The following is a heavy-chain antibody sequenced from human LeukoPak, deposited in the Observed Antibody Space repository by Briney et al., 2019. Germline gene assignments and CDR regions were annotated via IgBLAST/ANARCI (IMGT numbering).Heavy chain of an antibody. D-gene: IGHD3-22*01. CDR3: ARAPRGESDAASGFYGVDV. Sequence: SETLALTCTVSGGSIRIFYWAWIPHPPGKGLEESGYSHYSGSTNYNPSLKSRVTISVDTSTNQLSLKLNSVTAADTAVYYCARAPRGESDAASGFYGVDVWGQGTTVTVSS. J-gene: IGHJ6*02. V-gene: IGHV4-59*01. CDR1: GGSIRIFY. CDR2: SHYSGST.